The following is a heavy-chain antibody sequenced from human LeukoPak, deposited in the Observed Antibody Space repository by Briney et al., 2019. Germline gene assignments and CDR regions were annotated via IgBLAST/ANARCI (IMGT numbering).Heavy chain of an antibody. D-gene: IGHD3-9*01. CDR3: ARHGYDILTGLI. V-gene: IGHV4-59*08. J-gene: IGHJ3*02. CDR1: GGSISSYY. Sequence: SETLSLTCTVSGGSISSYYWSWIRQPPGKGLEWSGYIYYSGSTNYNPSLKSRVTISVDTSKNQFSLKLSSVTAADTAVYYCARHGYDILTGLIWGQGTMVTVSS. CDR2: IYYSGST.